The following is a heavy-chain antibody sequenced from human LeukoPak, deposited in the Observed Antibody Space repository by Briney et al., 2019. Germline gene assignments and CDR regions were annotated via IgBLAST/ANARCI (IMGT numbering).Heavy chain of an antibody. J-gene: IGHJ4*02. V-gene: IGHV3-23*01. CDR1: GFTFSSYA. CDR2: ISGSGGST. D-gene: IGHD4-17*01. Sequence: GSLRLSCAXSGFTFSSYAMSWVRQAPGKGLEWVSAISGSGGSTYYADSVKGRFTISRDNSKNTLYLQMNSLRAEDTAVYYCAKVEDYGDYYFDYWGQGTLVTVSS. CDR3: AKVEDYGDYYFDY.